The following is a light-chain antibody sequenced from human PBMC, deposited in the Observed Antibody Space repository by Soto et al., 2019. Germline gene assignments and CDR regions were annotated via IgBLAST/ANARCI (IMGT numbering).Light chain of an antibody. CDR2: AAS. CDR3: QQYDNWWT. Sequence: EIVMTQSPATLSVSPGERATLSCRASQSVSSNLAWYQQKPGQAPRVLIYAASTRATGIPDRFSGSGSGTEFTLSISSLHSEDFGFYYCQQYDNWWTVGQGPKVVIK. V-gene: IGKV3-15*01. CDR1: QSVSSN. J-gene: IGKJ1*01.